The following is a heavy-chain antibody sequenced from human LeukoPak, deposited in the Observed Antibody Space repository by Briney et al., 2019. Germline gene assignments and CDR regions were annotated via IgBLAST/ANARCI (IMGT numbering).Heavy chain of an antibody. D-gene: IGHD5-24*01. Sequence: PGGSLRLSCAASGFTFSRYAMHWVRQAPGKGLEWVAVISYDGSNKYYADSVKGRFTISRDNSKNTLFLQMNSLRPEDTAVYYCARTEIWLQLELDYWGQGTLVTVSS. J-gene: IGHJ4*02. CDR3: ARTEIWLQLELDY. CDR2: ISYDGSNK. CDR1: GFTFSRYA. V-gene: IGHV3-30-3*01.